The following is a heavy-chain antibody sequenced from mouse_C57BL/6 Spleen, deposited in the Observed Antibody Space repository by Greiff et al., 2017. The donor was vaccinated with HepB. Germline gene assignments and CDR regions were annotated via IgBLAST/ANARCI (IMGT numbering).Heavy chain of an antibody. V-gene: IGHV3-6*01. D-gene: IGHD2-4*01. Sequence: EVKLMESGPGLVKPSQSLSLTCSVTGYSITSGYYWNWIRQFPGNKLEWMGYISYDGSNNYNPSLKNRISITRDTSKNQFFLKLNSVTTEDTATYYCARERGYYDYNFDYWGQGTTLTVSS. CDR3: ARERGYYDYNFDY. CDR1: GYSITSGYY. J-gene: IGHJ2*01. CDR2: ISYDGSN.